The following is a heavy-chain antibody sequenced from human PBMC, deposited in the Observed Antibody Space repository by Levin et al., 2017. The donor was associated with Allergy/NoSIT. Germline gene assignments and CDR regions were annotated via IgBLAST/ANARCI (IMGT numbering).Heavy chain of an antibody. D-gene: IGHD1-26*01. CDR1: GGSFSGYY. CDR2: INHSGST. V-gene: IGHV4-34*01. J-gene: IGHJ4*02. Sequence: SETLSLTCAVYGGSFSGYYWSWIRQPPGKGLEWIGEINHSGSTNYNPSLKSRVTISVDTSKNQFSLKLSSVTAADTAVYYCARGYYVVYFDYWGQGTLVTVSS. CDR3: ARGYYVVYFDY.